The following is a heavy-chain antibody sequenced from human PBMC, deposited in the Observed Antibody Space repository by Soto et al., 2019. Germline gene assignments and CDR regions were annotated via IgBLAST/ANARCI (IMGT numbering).Heavy chain of an antibody. D-gene: IGHD3-10*01. CDR1: GGSISSSNW. Sequence: SETLSLTCAVSGGSISSSNWWSWVRQPPGKGLEWIGEIYHSGSTNYNPSLKSRVTISVDKSKNQFSLKLSSVTAADTAVYYCAREGVYYGSGFDYWGQGTLVTVSS. V-gene: IGHV4-4*02. J-gene: IGHJ4*02. CDR2: IYHSGST. CDR3: AREGVYYGSGFDY.